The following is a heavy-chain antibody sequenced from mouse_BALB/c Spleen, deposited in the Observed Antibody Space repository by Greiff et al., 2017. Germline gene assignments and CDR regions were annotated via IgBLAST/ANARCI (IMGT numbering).Heavy chain of an antibody. Sequence: VQLQQSGAELVKPGASVKLSCTASGFNIKDTDMHWVKQRPEQGLEWIGWIDPENGNTIYDPKFQGKGSITADTSSNTAYLQLSSLTSEDTAVYYCARRGYDVAMDYWGQGTSVTVSS. CDR2: IDPENGNT. CDR1: GFNIKDTD. J-gene: IGHJ4*01. CDR3: ARRGYDVAMDY. V-gene: IGHV14-3*02. D-gene: IGHD2-2*01.